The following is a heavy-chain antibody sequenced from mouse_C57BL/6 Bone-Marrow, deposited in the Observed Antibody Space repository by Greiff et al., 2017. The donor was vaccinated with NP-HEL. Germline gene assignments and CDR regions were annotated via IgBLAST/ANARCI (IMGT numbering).Heavy chain of an antibody. J-gene: IGHJ1*03. CDR1: GYTFTSYW. CDR3: AREGRWLRSGYWYFDV. V-gene: IGHV1-53*01. CDR2: INPSNGGT. Sequence: VQLQQSGTELVKPGTSVKLSCKSSGYTFTSYWMHWVKQRPGQGLEWIGNINPSNGGTNYNEKFKSKATLTVDKSSSTAYMQLSSLTSDDSAVYYCAREGRWLRSGYWYFDVWDTGTTVTVSS. D-gene: IGHD2-2*01.